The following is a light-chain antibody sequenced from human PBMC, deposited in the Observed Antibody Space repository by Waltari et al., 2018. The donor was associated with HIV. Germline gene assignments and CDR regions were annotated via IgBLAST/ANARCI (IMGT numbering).Light chain of an antibody. V-gene: IGLV1-51*01. CDR1: NSNIGNDS. J-gene: IGLJ3*02. CDR3: GTWDASRSAGV. CDR2: DNN. Sequence: SVLTQPPSVSAAPGQKVTISCSGINSNIGNDSVSWYQLLPGAAPKLLIYDNNKRPSGIPDRFSGFKSGTSATLDITGLQTGDEADYYCGTWDASRSAGVFGGGTKLTVL.